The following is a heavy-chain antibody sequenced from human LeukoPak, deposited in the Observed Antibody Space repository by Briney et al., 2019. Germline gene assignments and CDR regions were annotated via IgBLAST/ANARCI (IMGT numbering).Heavy chain of an antibody. J-gene: IGHJ3*02. CDR1: GGSFSGYY. D-gene: IGHD6-25*01. CDR2: INHSGST. CDR3: ATRLGGRRSFDI. V-gene: IGHV4-34*01. Sequence: PSETLSLTCAVYGGSFSGYYWSWIRQPPGKGLEWIGEINHSGSTNYNPSLKSRVTISVDTSKNQFSLKLSSVTAADTAVYYCATRLGGRRSFDIWGQGTMVTVSS.